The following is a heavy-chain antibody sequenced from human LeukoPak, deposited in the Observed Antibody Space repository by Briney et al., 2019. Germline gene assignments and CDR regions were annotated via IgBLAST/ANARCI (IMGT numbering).Heavy chain of an antibody. Sequence: PGGSLRLSCVFSGFTFSNYWMKWVRQAPGKGLEWVASINEDGSGKYSMDSVKDRVTISRDNAKNSLDLQINSLTVEDTAVYYCARGPPRGKYYYMDVWGKGTTVTVSS. J-gene: IGHJ6*03. V-gene: IGHV3-7*01. CDR3: ARGPPRGKYYYMDV. CDR2: INEDGSGK. CDR1: GFTFSNYW. D-gene: IGHD1-1*01.